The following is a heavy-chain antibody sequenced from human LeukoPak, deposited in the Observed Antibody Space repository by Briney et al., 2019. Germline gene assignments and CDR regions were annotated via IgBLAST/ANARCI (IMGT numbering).Heavy chain of an antibody. Sequence: GGSLRLSCAASGFTFSTYGMHWVRQAPGKGLEWVAFIRSDGSHKYYADSVKGRFTISRDNSKNTLHLQMNSLRAEDTAVYFCAKDLRAYGGKTYFDYWGQGTLVTVSS. CDR1: GFTFSTYG. V-gene: IGHV3-30*02. D-gene: IGHD4-23*01. CDR3: AKDLRAYGGKTYFDY. J-gene: IGHJ4*02. CDR2: IRSDGSHK.